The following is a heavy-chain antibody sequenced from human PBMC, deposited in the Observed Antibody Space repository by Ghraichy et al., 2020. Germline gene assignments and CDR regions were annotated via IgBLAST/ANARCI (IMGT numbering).Heavy chain of an antibody. Sequence: ASVKVSCKASGYTFTSYYIHWVRQAPGQGLEWMGIINPSGGSTNCAQKFQGRVTMTRDTSTSTVYMELSSLRSEDTAVYYCARHTTMFRGVIITPGGMDVWGQGTTVTVSS. J-gene: IGHJ6*02. CDR3: ARHTTMFRGVIITPGGMDV. CDR2: INPSGGST. CDR1: GYTFTSYY. V-gene: IGHV1-46*03. D-gene: IGHD3-10*01.